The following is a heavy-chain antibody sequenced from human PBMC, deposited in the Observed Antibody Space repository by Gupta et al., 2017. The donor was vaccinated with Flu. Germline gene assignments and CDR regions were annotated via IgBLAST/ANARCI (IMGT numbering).Heavy chain of an antibody. Sequence: TDCYMHWVRQAPGQGLEWMGRISPNSGGTNYAQKFQGRITMTRDTSISTAYMELSRLTSDDTAVYFCARKSQATFDIWGQGTMVTVSS. V-gene: IGHV1-2*06. J-gene: IGHJ3*02. CDR3: ARKSQATFDI. CDR2: ISPNSGGT. CDR1: TDCY. D-gene: IGHD5-12*01.